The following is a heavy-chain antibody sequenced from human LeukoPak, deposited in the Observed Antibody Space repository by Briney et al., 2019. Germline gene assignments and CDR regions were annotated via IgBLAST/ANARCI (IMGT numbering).Heavy chain of an antibody. J-gene: IGHJ4*02. CDR2: IYYSGST. CDR3: ARQAKYYGSGSLTFDY. CDR1: GGSISSGGYY. D-gene: IGHD3-10*01. V-gene: IGHV4-31*03. Sequence: SETLSLTCTVSGGSISSGGYYWSWIRQHPGKGLEWIGYIYYSGSTYYNPSLKRRVTISVDTSKNQFSLKMSSVTAADTAVYYCARQAKYYGSGSLTFDYWGQGTLVTVSS.